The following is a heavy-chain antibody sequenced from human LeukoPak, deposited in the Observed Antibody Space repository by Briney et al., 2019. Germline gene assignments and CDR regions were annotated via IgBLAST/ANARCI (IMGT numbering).Heavy chain of an antibody. Sequence: GGSLRLSCAASGFTFSSYATHWVRQAPGKGLEWVAVISYDGSNKYYADSVKGRFTISRDNSKNTLYLQMNSLRAEDTAVYYCARDGIAAAGKGDYWGQGTLVTVSS. D-gene: IGHD6-13*01. CDR1: GFTFSSYA. J-gene: IGHJ4*02. V-gene: IGHV3-30-3*01. CDR3: ARDGIAAAGKGDY. CDR2: ISYDGSNK.